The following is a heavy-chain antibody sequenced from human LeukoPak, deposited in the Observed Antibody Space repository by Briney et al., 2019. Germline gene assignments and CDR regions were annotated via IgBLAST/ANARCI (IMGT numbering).Heavy chain of an antibody. D-gene: IGHD3-22*01. CDR3: ARDSWQPYYYDSSGYYYVD. V-gene: IGHV4-59*02. CDR2: IYYTGST. Sequence: SETLSLTCTVSGGSVSDYYWSWIRQSPGKGLEWIGYIYYTGSTSYNPSLRSRVTMSADTSKNQFSLKLSSVTAADTAVYYCARDSWQPYYYDSSGYYYVDWGQGTLVTVSS. CDR1: GGSVSDYY. J-gene: IGHJ4*02.